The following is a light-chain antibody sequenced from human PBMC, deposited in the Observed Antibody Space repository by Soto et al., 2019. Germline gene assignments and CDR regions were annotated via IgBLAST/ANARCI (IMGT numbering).Light chain of an antibody. V-gene: IGLV6-57*04. J-gene: IGLJ2*01. CDR2: ENN. Sequence: NFMLTQPHSVSESPGKTVTISCTRSSGSIANNYMQWYQQRPGSAPTTVIFENNQRPSGVPDRFSGSTDGSSNSASLTISGLQTEDEADYYCQSYDSGFVVFGGGTKLTVL. CDR3: QSYDSGFVV. CDR1: SGSIANNY.